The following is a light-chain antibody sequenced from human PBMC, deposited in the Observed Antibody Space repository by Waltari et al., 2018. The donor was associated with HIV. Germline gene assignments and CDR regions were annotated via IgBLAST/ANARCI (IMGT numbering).Light chain of an antibody. J-gene: IGLJ2*01. Sequence: QAVLTQTPSASASPGQKLTISCSGSASHIGSHYVYWYHQFPGRAPKLLLYKNNQRSSGVPDRFSGSKSGTSASLTISGLRSEDEGTYFCGAWDDNLRGVFGGGTRVTVL. CDR1: ASHIGSHY. V-gene: IGLV1-47*01. CDR2: KNN. CDR3: GAWDDNLRGV.